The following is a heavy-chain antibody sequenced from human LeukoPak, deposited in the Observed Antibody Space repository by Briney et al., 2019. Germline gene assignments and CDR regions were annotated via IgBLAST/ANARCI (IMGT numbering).Heavy chain of an antibody. Sequence: GGSLRLSCAASGFTFSSYWMHWVRQAPGKGLVWVSRINSDGSSTSYADSVKGRFTISRDNSKNTLTLQMNSLRAEDTAVYYCARDRGYNILTGYSKGHYFDYWGQGTLVTVSS. CDR3: ARDRGYNILTGYSKGHYFDY. D-gene: IGHD3-9*01. V-gene: IGHV3-74*01. CDR2: INSDGSST. J-gene: IGHJ4*02. CDR1: GFTFSSYW.